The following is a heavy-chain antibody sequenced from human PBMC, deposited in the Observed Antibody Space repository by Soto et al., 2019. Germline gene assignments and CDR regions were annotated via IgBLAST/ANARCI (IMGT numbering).Heavy chain of an antibody. CDR1: GGSISSSNW. D-gene: IGHD3-22*01. V-gene: IGHV4-4*02. CDR2: IYHTRST. J-gene: IGHJ4*02. CDR3: ARVDLGYYDSSGYST. Sequence: QVQLQESGPGLVKPSGTLSLTCAVSGGSISSSNWWSWVRQPPGKGREWTGEIYHTRSTNYNPSLKIRVTIPVSKSKNQYSLKLCSVTAADTAVYYCARVDLGYYDSSGYSTWGQGTLVTVSS.